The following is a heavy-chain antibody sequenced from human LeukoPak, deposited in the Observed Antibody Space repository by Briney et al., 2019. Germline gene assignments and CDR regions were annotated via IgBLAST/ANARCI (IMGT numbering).Heavy chain of an antibody. Sequence: NPSETLSLTCTVSGGSISTYYWSWIRMPPGKGLEWIGHIYNSGSTNYSPSLKSRVTISVDTSKNQFSLKLSSVTAADTAVYYCARFKRAGGWSYFDYWGQGTLVTVSS. J-gene: IGHJ4*02. V-gene: IGHV4-59*01. CDR2: IYNSGST. CDR1: GGSISTYY. CDR3: ARFKRAGGWSYFDY. D-gene: IGHD6-19*01.